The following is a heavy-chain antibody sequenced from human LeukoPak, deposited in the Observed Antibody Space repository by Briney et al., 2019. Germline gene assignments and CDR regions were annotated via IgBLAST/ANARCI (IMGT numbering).Heavy chain of an antibody. D-gene: IGHD1-1*01. Sequence: GGSLRLSCAASGFTFSSYGMHWVRQAPGKGLEWVAVISYDGSNKYYADSVKGRFTISRDNSKNTLYLQMNSLRAEDTAVYYCAVLYNWNDPAIPRPPYYYYYYGMDVWGQGTTVSVSS. CDR2: ISYDGSNK. CDR3: AVLYNWNDPAIPRPPYYYYYYGMDV. CDR1: GFTFSSYG. J-gene: IGHJ6*02. V-gene: IGHV3-30*03.